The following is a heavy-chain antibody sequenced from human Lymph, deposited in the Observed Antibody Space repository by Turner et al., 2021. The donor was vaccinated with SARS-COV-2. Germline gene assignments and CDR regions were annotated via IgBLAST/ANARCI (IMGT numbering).Heavy chain of an antibody. CDR2: IIPMFGTA. V-gene: IGHV1-69*01. J-gene: IGHJ6*02. CDR1: GGTFSSHV. Sequence: QVQLVQSGTEVKKPGSSVKVSCKASGGTFSSHVISWVRQAPGQGLEWMGGIIPMFGTANYAKKFQGRVTITADESTSTAYMELSSLRSDDTAVYYCARVGSSVVPYYYYGMDVWGQGTTVTVSS. CDR3: ARVGSSVVPYYYYGMDV. D-gene: IGHD3-22*01.